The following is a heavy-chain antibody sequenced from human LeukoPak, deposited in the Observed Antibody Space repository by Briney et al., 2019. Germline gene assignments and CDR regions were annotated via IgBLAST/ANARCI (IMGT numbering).Heavy chain of an antibody. CDR1: GFTLSSNY. V-gene: IGHV3-66*01. CDR2: IYSGGST. Sequence: GSPRLSCAAPGFTLSSNYMSWGRPAPGKGLEWVSVIYSGGSTYYADSVKGRFTISRDNSKNTLYLQMNSLRAEDTAVYYCAREVAARAFDYWGQGTLVTVSS. CDR3: AREVAARAFDY. J-gene: IGHJ4*02. D-gene: IGHD6-6*01.